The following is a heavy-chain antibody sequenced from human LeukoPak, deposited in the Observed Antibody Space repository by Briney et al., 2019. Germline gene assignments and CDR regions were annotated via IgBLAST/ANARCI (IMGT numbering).Heavy chain of an antibody. D-gene: IGHD3-3*01. CDR2: IKQDGSEK. CDR1: GFTFSSYW. Sequence: AGGSLRLSCAASGFTFSSYWMSWVRQAPGKGLEWVANIKQDGSEKYYVDSVKGRFTISRDNAKNSLYLQMNSLRAEDTAVYYCARDRYYDFWSGTPDYWGQGTLVTVSS. CDR3: ARDRYYDFWSGTPDY. V-gene: IGHV3-7*01. J-gene: IGHJ4*02.